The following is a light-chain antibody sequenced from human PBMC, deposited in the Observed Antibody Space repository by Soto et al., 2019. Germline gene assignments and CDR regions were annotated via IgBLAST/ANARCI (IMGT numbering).Light chain of an antibody. J-gene: IGKJ4*01. V-gene: IGKV3-11*01. CDR3: QQRSIWPPA. CDR2: DSS. Sequence: DIVMTQSPATLSLSPGERATLSCRASQSVGTYLAWYQQKPGQAPRLLIYDSSKRPTDIPARFSGSGSGTDFTLTISGLEPEDVAVYYCQQRSIWPPAFGGGTKVEIK. CDR1: QSVGTY.